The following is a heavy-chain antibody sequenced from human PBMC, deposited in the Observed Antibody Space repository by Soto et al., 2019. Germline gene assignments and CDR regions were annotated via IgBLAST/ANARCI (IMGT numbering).Heavy chain of an antibody. J-gene: IGHJ6*02. D-gene: IGHD6-13*01. Sequence: SETLSLTCAVSRGSGRSDNYYWSWIRQTPGKGLEWLGLISNTGNTKYNPSLKSRVTISLDTSKNHFSLRLTSVTAEDTAVYYCAKDQIAAAGTSYYYGMDVWGQGTTVTVSS. CDR1: RGSGRSDNYY. V-gene: IGHV4-61*03. CDR3: AKDQIAAAGTSYYYGMDV. CDR2: ISNTGNT.